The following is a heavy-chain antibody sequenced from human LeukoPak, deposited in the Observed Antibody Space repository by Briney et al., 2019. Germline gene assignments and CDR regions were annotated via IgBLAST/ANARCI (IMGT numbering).Heavy chain of an antibody. CDR3: ARLSDY. V-gene: IGHV4-39*01. Sequence: SETLSLTCTVSGGSISSSSYYWGWIRQPPGKGLEWIGGIYYGGSTYYNTSLTSRVTISVDTSKNQFSLKLTSVTAADTAVYYCARLSDYWGQGTLVTVSS. CDR2: IYYGGST. CDR1: GGSISSSSYY. J-gene: IGHJ4*02.